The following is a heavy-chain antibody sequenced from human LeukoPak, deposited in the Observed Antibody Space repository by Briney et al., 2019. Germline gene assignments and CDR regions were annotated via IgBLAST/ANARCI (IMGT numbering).Heavy chain of an antibody. CDR1: GFTFSSYG. J-gene: IGHJ4*02. D-gene: IGHD3/OR15-3a*01. CDR2: IWYDGSNK. V-gene: IGHV3-33*06. Sequence: GGSLRLSCAASGFTFSSYGMHWVRQAPGKGLEWVAVIWYDGSNKYYADSVKGRFTISRDNSKNTLFLQMNSLRAEDTAVYYCAKCAGTGYNFDYWGQGTLVTVSS. CDR3: AKCAGTGYNFDY.